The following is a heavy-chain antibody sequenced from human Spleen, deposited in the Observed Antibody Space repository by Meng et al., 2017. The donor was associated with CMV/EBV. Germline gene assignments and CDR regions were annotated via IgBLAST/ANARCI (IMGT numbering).Heavy chain of an antibody. CDR3: ARVNGQWLADY. Sequence: GSLRLSCNVSGGSVSSRGYYWSWIRQPPGRGLEWIGYVYYSGSTYYNPSLKSRVTISVDTSKNQFSLKLSSVTAADTAVYYCARVNGQWLADYWGQGTLVTVSS. J-gene: IGHJ4*02. CDR1: GGSVSSRGYY. CDR2: VYYSGST. V-gene: IGHV4-61*08. D-gene: IGHD6-19*01.